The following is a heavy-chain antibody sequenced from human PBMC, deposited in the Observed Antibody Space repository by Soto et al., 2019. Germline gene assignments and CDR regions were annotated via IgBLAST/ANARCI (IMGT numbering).Heavy chain of an antibody. J-gene: IGHJ4*02. D-gene: IGHD4-17*01. V-gene: IGHV3-23*01. CDR1: GFTFTSYA. Sequence: EVQLLESGGGLVQPGGSLRLSCAASGFTFTSYAMSWVRQAPGQGLEWVSAITYNGVTTYYADSVKARFTISRDNSRSTLYLQMNSLRADDTALYFCAKYGDFGDFDCWGQGIVVAVSS. CDR2: ITYNGVTT. CDR3: AKYGDFGDFDC.